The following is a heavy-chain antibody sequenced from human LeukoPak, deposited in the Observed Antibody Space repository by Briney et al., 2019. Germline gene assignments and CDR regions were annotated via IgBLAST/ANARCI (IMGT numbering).Heavy chain of an antibody. V-gene: IGHV3-9*01. CDR2: ISWNSGSI. CDR3: AKSTAVAGNTFDY. CDR1: GFTFDDYA. J-gene: IGHJ4*02. Sequence: PGGSLRLSCAASGFTFDDYAMHWVRQAPGKGLEWVSGISWNSGSIGYADSVKGRFTISRDNAKNSLYLQMNSLRAEDTALYYCAKSTAVAGNTFDYRGQGTLVTVSS. D-gene: IGHD6-19*01.